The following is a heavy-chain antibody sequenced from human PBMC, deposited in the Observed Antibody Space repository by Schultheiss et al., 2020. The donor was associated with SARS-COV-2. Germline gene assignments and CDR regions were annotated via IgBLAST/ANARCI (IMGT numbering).Heavy chain of an antibody. CDR3: AREGVGIIVVVPAGRDAFDI. Sequence: QTLSLTCAISGDSVSSKSAAWNWIRQSPSRGLEWLGRTYYRSKCYNDYAVAVKSRITINPDTSKNQFSLQLNSVTPEDTAVYYCAREGVGIIVVVPAGRDAFDIWGQGTMVTVSS. J-gene: IGHJ3*02. V-gene: IGHV6-1*01. CDR2: TYYRSKCYN. D-gene: IGHD2-2*01. CDR1: GDSVSSKSAA.